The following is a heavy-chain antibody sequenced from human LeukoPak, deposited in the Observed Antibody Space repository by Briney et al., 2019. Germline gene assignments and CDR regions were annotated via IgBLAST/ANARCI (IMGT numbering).Heavy chain of an antibody. Sequence: PGGSLRLSCAASGFTFNDYYMTWIRQAPGKGLEWVSYISDSGTSIYYADSVKGRFTISRDNAKNSLFLQMNSLRAEDTALYYCARDLTGYYSADYWGQGILVTVSS. J-gene: IGHJ4*02. D-gene: IGHD3-9*01. V-gene: IGHV3-11*04. CDR1: GFTFNDYY. CDR2: ISDSGTSI. CDR3: ARDLTGYYSADY.